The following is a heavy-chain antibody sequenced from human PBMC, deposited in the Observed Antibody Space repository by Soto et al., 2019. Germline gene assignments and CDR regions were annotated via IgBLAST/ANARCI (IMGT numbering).Heavy chain of an antibody. CDR3: ARDLAWKRGKVGRYYYGMDV. D-gene: IGHD1-1*01. CDR2: ISYDGSNK. CDR1: GFTFSSYG. J-gene: IGHJ6*02. V-gene: IGHV3-30*03. Sequence: QVQLVESGGGVVQPGRSLRLSCVASGFTFSSYGMHWVRQAPGKGLEWVAVISYDGSNKYYADSVKGRFTISRDNSKNTLYLQMDSLRVEDTAVYYCARDLAWKRGKVGRYYYGMDVWGQGTTVTVSS.